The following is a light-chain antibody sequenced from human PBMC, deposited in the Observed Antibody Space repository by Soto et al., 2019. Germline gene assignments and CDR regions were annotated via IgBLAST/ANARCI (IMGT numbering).Light chain of an antibody. CDR1: TSDVGSYDV. CDR3: CSYAGSNTWV. J-gene: IGLJ3*02. V-gene: IGLV2-23*01. CDR2: EDN. Sequence: QSVLTQPASVSGSPGQSITISCTGTTSDVGSYDVVSWYKQHPGKAPKLMIYEDNKRPSGISNRFSGSKSGNTASLTISGLQAEDEADYYCCSYAGSNTWVFGGGTKLTVL.